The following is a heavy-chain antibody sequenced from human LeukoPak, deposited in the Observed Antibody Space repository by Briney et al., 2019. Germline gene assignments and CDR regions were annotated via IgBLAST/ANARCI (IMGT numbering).Heavy chain of an antibody. CDR3: ARDFRGSGVVAAKSLWWFDP. CDR2: IYYTGST. D-gene: IGHD2-15*01. J-gene: IGHJ5*02. CDR1: GGSISSYY. V-gene: IGHV4-59*01. Sequence: SETLSLTCTVSGGSISSYYWSWIRQPPGKGLEWIGYIYYTGSTNYNPSLKSRVTISVDTSKNQFSLKLSSVTAADTAVYYCARDFRGSGVVAAKSLWWFDPWGQGTLVTVSS.